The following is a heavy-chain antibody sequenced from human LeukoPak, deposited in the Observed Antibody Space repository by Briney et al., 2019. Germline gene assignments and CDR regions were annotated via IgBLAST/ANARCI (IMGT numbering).Heavy chain of an antibody. CDR2: ISYDGSNK. CDR1: GFTFSSYA. Sequence: GGSLRLSCAASGFTFSSYAMHWVRQAPGKGLEWVAVISYDGSNKYYADSVKGRFTISRDNSKNTLYLQMNSPRAEDTAVYYCARERCSSTSCQNYYYYGMDVWGQGTTVTVSS. V-gene: IGHV3-30-3*01. J-gene: IGHJ6*02. D-gene: IGHD2-2*01. CDR3: ARERCSSTSCQNYYYYGMDV.